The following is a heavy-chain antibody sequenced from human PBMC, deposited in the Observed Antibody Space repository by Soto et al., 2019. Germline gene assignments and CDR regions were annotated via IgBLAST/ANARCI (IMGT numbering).Heavy chain of an antibody. CDR2: ISPYRGNT. CDR3: AMMDHYVTPTPQVV. CDR1: GYIFVNYG. D-gene: IGHD3-16*01. V-gene: IGHV1-18*01. Sequence: QVQLVQSGDEVRKPGSSVKVSCKASGYIFVNYGIAWVRQAPGQGLEWMGGISPYRGNTHYPSKVQGRLTINIDTTKRSAYMDLGSMTSADTAVYYCAMMDHYVTPTPQVVW. J-gene: IGHJ6*01.